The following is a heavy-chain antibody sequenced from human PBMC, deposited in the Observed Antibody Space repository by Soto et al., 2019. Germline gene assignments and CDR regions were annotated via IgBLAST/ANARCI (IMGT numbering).Heavy chain of an antibody. CDR1: GGSFSGYY. CDR3: ARGVGLAKSAHYYYYYMDV. Sequence: SETLSLTCAVYGGSFSGYYWSWIRQPPGKGLEWIGEINHSGSTNYNPSLKSRVTISVDTSKNQFSLKLSSVTAADTAVYYCARGVGLAKSAHYYYYYMDVWGKGTTVTVSS. D-gene: IGHD6-19*01. CDR2: INHSGST. J-gene: IGHJ6*03. V-gene: IGHV4-34*01.